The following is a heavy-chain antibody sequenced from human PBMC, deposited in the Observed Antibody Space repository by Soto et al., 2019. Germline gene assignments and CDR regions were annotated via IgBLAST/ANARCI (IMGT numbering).Heavy chain of an antibody. J-gene: IGHJ3*01. CDR2: IYYSGTT. CDR1: GGSISSGGYY. CDR3: ARGTPNSFDV. Sequence: QVQLQESGPGLVKPSQTLSLTCTVSGGSISSGGYYWSWIRQHPGKGLEWIGYIYYSGTTNYNPSLKSRVTVSIDTAKNQFSLTLTSVTAADSAVYYCARGTPNSFDVWGQGTMVTVSS. V-gene: IGHV4-31*03.